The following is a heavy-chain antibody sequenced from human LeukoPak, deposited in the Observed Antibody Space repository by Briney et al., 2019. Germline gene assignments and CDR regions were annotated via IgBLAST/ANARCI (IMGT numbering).Heavy chain of an antibody. CDR2: IYYSGST. CDR1: GGSISSGDYY. Sequence: SQTLSLTCTVSGGSISSGDYYWSWIRQPPGKGLEWIGFIYYSGSTYYNPSLKSRVTISIDTSKNQFSLKLSSVTAADTAVYYCARDRSSGWYEGHDYWGQGTLVTVSS. CDR3: ARDRSSGWYEGHDY. J-gene: IGHJ4*02. D-gene: IGHD6-19*01. V-gene: IGHV4-30-4*08.